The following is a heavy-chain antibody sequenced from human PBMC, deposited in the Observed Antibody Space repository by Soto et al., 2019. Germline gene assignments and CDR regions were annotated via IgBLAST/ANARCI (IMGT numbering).Heavy chain of an antibody. CDR2: IYHSGST. D-gene: IGHD2-2*02. J-gene: IGHJ6*02. CDR1: GYSISSGYY. V-gene: IGHV4-38-2*02. Sequence: SETLSLTCAVSGYSISSGYYWGWIRQPPGRGLEWMGRIYHSGSTYYNPSLKSRGTISVDTSKNQFSLKLSSVTAADTAVYYCARDGILVVPAAIPVYYYGMDVWGQGTTVTVSS. CDR3: ARDGILVVPAAIPVYYYGMDV.